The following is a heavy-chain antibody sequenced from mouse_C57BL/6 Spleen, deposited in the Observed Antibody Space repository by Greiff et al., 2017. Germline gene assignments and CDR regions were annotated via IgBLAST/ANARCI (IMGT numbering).Heavy chain of an antibody. Sequence: EVQLQQSGPGLVKPSQSLSLTCSVTGYSITSGYYWNWIRQFPGNKLEWMGYISYDGSNNYNPSLKNRISITRDTSKNQFFLKLNSVTTEDTATYYCARVWDEDYWGQGTTLTVSS. V-gene: IGHV3-6*01. CDR1: GYSITSGYY. D-gene: IGHD4-1*01. J-gene: IGHJ2*01. CDR3: ARVWDEDY. CDR2: ISYDGSN.